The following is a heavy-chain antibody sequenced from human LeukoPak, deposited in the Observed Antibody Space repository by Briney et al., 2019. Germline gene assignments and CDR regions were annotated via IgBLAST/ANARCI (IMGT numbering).Heavy chain of an antibody. J-gene: IGHJ4*02. CDR3: ARIAAPGNRRLNF. Sequence: ASVKVSCKASGNTFTTYDINWVRLAAGQGLEWMGWMNPNSGNTGNAQKFQGRVTMTRNTSISTAYMELTSLTSEDTAVYFCARIAAPGNRRLNFWGQGTLVTVSS. D-gene: IGHD6-13*01. CDR2: MNPNSGNT. CDR1: GNTFTTYD. V-gene: IGHV1-8*01.